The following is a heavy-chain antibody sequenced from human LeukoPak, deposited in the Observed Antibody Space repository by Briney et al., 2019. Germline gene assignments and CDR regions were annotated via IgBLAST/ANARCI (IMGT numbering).Heavy chain of an antibody. CDR3: ARDRVGATRAHDY. V-gene: IGHV3-21*01. CDR1: GFTFSSYS. D-gene: IGHD1-26*01. CDR2: ISSSSSYI. Sequence: GGSLRLSCAASGFTFSSYSMNWVRQAPGKGLEWVSSISSSSSYIYYADSVKGRFTISRDNAKNSLYLQMNSLRAEDTAVYYCARDRVGATRAHDYWGQGTLVTVSS. J-gene: IGHJ4*02.